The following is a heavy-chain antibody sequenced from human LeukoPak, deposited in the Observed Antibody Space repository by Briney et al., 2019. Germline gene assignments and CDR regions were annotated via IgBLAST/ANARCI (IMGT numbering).Heavy chain of an antibody. CDR2: ISGSGGST. D-gene: IGHD3-10*01. CDR1: GFTFSSYA. J-gene: IGHJ6*02. CDR3: ARAGDTMVRGVISLRHYYYYGMDV. V-gene: IGHV3-23*01. Sequence: GGSLRLSCAASGFTFSSYAMSWVRQAPGKGLEWVSAISGSGGSTYCADSVKGRFTISRDNSKNTLYLQMNSLRAEDTAVYYCARAGDTMVRGVISLRHYYYYGMDVWGQGTTVTVSS.